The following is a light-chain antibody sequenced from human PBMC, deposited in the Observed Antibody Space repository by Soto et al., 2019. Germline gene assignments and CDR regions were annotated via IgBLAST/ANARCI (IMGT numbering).Light chain of an antibody. CDR3: QQYGSSIT. V-gene: IGKV3-20*01. J-gene: IGKJ5*01. Sequence: EIVLTQSPATLSLSPGERATLSCRASRSVSSYLAWYQQKPGQAPRLLIYGASSRATGIPDRFSGSGSGTDFTLTISRLEPEDFAVYYCQQYGSSITFGQGTRLEIK. CDR2: GAS. CDR1: RSVSSY.